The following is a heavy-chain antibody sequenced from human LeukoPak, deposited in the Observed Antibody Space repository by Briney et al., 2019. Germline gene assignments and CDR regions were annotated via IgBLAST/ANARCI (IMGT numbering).Heavy chain of an antibody. CDR3: AKDPPNPGTSRHFQH. V-gene: IGHV3-23*01. Sequence: PGGTLRLSCADSGFTFSSYAMSWVRQAPGKGLEWVSSISGSGSSTYYADSVKGRFTISRDNSKNTLYLQMNSLRAEDTAVYYCAKDPPNPGTSRHFQHWGQGTLVTVSS. CDR1: GFTFSSYA. D-gene: IGHD2-8*01. CDR2: ISGSGSST. J-gene: IGHJ1*01.